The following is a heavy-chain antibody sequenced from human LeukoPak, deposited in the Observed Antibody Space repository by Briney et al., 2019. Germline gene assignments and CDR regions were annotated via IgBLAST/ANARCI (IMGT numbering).Heavy chain of an antibody. Sequence: GASVKVSCKASGYTFTGYYMHWVRQAPGQGLEWMGRIHPNNGDTNYAQKFQDRVTMTRETSISTAYMELSSLRSDDTAIYYCARAGRGSGYYTVDYWGQGTLVTVSS. V-gene: IGHV1-2*06. CDR3: ARAGRGSGYYTVDY. J-gene: IGHJ4*02. CDR1: GYTFTGYY. CDR2: IHPNNGDT. D-gene: IGHD3-22*01.